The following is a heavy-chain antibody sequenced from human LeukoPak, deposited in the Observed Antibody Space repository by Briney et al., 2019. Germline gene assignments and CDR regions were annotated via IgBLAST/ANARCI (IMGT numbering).Heavy chain of an antibody. Sequence: GGSLRLSCAASGFTFSNSAMIWVRHAPGKGLEWVSAISGSGGSTYYADSVKGRFTISIDNSKNTLHLQMNSLRAEDPAVYYCAKDSRLEYWGQGTLVTVSS. CDR2: ISGSGGST. V-gene: IGHV3-23*01. CDR1: GFTFSNSA. D-gene: IGHD1-1*01. CDR3: AKDSRLEY. J-gene: IGHJ4*02.